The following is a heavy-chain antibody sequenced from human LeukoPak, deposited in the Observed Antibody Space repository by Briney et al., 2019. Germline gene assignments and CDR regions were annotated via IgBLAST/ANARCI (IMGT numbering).Heavy chain of an antibody. CDR3: AKVPSYYDSSGYYSFFDY. D-gene: IGHD3-22*01. J-gene: IGHJ4*02. CDR2: ISGSGGST. V-gene: IGHV3-23*01. CDR1: GFTFSSYA. Sequence: PGGSLRLSCAASGFTFSSYAMSWVRQAPGKGLEWVSAISGSGGSTYYADSVKGRFTISRDNSKNTLYLQMNSLRAEDTAVYYCAKVPSYYDSSGYYSFFDYWGQGTLVTVSS.